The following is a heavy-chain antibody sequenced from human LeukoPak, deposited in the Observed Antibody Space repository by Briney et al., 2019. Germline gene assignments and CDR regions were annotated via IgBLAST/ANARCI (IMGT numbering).Heavy chain of an antibody. CDR2: INHSGNT. CDR1: GGSFSDYY. V-gene: IGHV4-34*01. CDR3: ARGYSSGWYQVDY. J-gene: IGHJ4*02. D-gene: IGHD6-19*01. Sequence: SETLSLTCAVYGGSFSDYYWSWIRQPPGEGLEWIGEINHSGNTNYNPSLKSRVTISVDTSKNQFSLKLSSVTAADTAVYYCARGYSSGWYQVDYWGQGTLVTVSS.